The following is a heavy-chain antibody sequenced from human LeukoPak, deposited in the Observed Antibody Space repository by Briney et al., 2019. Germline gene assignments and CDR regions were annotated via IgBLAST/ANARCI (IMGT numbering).Heavy chain of an antibody. Sequence: SVKVSCKASGGTFSSYAISWVRQAPGQGLEWMGGIIPIFGTANCAQKFQGRVTITADESTSTAYMELSSLRSEDTAVYYCARVRARVLMVYAISGHFDYWGQGTLVTVSS. CDR3: ARVRARVLMVYAISGHFDY. CDR1: GGTFSSYA. V-gene: IGHV1-69*13. J-gene: IGHJ4*02. CDR2: IIPIFGTA. D-gene: IGHD2-8*01.